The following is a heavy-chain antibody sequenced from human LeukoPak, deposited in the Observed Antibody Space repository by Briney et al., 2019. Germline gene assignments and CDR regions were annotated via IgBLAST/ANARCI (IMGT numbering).Heavy chain of an antibody. D-gene: IGHD4-17*01. V-gene: IGHV3-11*06. CDR1: GFTFSDYY. CDR3: ARVEYGDYGSFDY. Sequence: HGGSLRLSCAASGFTFSDYYMSWIRQAPGKGLEWVSFISSSSLYTNYADSVKGRFTISRDNAENSLYLQMNSLRDEDTAVYYCARVEYGDYGSFDYWGQGTLVTVSS. CDR2: ISSSSLYT. J-gene: IGHJ4*02.